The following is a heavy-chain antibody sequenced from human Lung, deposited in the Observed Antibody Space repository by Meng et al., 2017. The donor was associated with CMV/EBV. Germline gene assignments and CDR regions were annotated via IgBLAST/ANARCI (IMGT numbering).Heavy chain of an antibody. Sequence: QTPSLTCAISGDSVSANNAAWNWFRQSPSRGLEWLGRAYYRSKWYTDYAVSVKRRTTINPDTSKNQFSLQLTSVTPEDTAVYFCERGYDSILDYWGQGTLVTVSS. V-gene: IGHV6-1*01. D-gene: IGHD3-22*01. CDR3: ERGYDSILDY. CDR1: GDSVSANNAA. CDR2: AYYRSKWYT. J-gene: IGHJ4*02.